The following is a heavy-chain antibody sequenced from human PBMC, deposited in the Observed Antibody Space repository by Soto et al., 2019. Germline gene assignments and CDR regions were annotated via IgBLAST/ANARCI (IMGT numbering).Heavy chain of an antibody. Sequence: QVQLQQSGPGLVKPSQTLSLTCAISGDSVSTNSATWDWIRQSPSRGLEWLGRTYYRSKWDYDYAASVKGRITLNPDTSNNQVSLHLASVTPDDTAVYYCARLIGNSWLDSWGQGTLVTVSS. CDR3: ARLIGNSWLDS. V-gene: IGHV6-1*01. CDR1: GDSVSTNSAT. D-gene: IGHD2-8*01. J-gene: IGHJ5*01. CDR2: TYYRSKWDY.